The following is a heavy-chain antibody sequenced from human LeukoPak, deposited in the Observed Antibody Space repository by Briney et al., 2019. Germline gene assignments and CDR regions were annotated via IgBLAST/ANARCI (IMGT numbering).Heavy chain of an antibody. V-gene: IGHV1-69*05. CDR3: ARDVRIAVAGRDNWFDP. Sequence: ASVKVSCKASGYTFTSYGISWVRQAPGQGLEWMGGIIPIFGTANYAQKFQGRVTMTRDTSTSTVYMELSSLRSEDTAVYYCARDVRIAVAGRDNWFDPWGQGTLVTVSS. J-gene: IGHJ5*02. CDR2: IIPIFGTA. D-gene: IGHD6-19*01. CDR1: GYTFTSYG.